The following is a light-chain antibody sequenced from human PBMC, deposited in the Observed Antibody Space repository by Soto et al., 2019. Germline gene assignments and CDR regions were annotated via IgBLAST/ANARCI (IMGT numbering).Light chain of an antibody. CDR3: QSYDNRLSGSL. CDR1: SIDFVSYNR. Sequence: QSALTQPPSVSGSPGQSVTISCTGTSIDFVSYNRVSWYQQPPGTAPKLIIYEARNRPSGVPDRFSGSKSGTSASLVITGLQAEEEAEDYGQSYDNRLSGSLFGGGTQLTVL. J-gene: IGLJ3*02. V-gene: IGLV2-18*02. CDR2: EAR.